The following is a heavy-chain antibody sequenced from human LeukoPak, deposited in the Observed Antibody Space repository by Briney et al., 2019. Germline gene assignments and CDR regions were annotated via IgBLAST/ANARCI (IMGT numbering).Heavy chain of an antibody. CDR2: IYYSGST. CDR3: ARVPYDYVWGSYRLHYFDY. D-gene: IGHD3-16*02. Sequence: PSETLSLTCTVSGGSISSYYWSWIRQTPGKGLEWIGYIYYSGSTNYNPSLKSRVTISVDTSKNQFSLKLSSVTAADTAVYYCARVPYDYVWGSYRLHYFDYWGQGTLVTVSS. CDR1: GGSISSYY. V-gene: IGHV4-59*01. J-gene: IGHJ4*02.